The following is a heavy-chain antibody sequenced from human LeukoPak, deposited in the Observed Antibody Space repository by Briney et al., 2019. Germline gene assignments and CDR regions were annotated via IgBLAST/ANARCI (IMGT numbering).Heavy chain of an antibody. D-gene: IGHD6-19*01. CDR1: GGSISSYY. J-gene: IGHJ4*02. Sequence: SETLSLTCTVSGGSISSYYWSWIRQPAEKGLEWIGTIDYGGSTYYNPSLKSRATISIDTSKNQFSLTLSPVTAADTAVYYCAREYTLYISGWFIDYWGQGTVVTVSS. CDR3: AREYTLYISGWFIDY. V-gene: IGHV4-59*12. CDR2: IDYGGST.